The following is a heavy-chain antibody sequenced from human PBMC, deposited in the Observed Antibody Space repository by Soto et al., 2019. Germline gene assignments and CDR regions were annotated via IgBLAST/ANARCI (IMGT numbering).Heavy chain of an antibody. CDR1: GYTFTSYG. CDR3: ASWVAVAGRGYFDY. CDR2: ISAYNGNT. D-gene: IGHD6-19*01. V-gene: IGHV1-18*04. Sequence: ASVKVSCKASGYTFTSYGISWVRQARGQGLEWMGWISAYNGNTNYAQKLQGRVTMTTDTSTSTAYMELRSLRSDDTAVYYCASWVAVAGRGYFDYWGQGTLVTVSS. J-gene: IGHJ4*02.